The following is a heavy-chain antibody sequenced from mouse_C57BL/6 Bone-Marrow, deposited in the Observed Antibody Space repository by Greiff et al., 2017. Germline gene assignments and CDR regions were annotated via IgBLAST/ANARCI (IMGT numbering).Heavy chain of an antibody. CDR1: GYTFTSYG. D-gene: IGHD1-1*01. CDR2: IYPRSGNT. CDR3: ARMDGSSRMDY. J-gene: IGHJ4*01. Sequence: QVQLQQSGAELARPGASVKLSCKASGYTFTSYGISWVKQRTGQGLEWIGEIYPRSGNTYYNEKFKGKATLTADKSSSTAYMELRSLTSEDSAVYFCARMDGSSRMDYWGQGTSVTVSS. V-gene: IGHV1-81*01.